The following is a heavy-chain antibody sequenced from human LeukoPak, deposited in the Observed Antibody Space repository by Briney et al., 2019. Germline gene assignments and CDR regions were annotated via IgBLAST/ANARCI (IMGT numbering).Heavy chain of an antibody. Sequence: SETLSLTCTDSGGSISSSSYYWGWIRQPPGKGLEWIGRIYTSGSTNYNPSLKSRVTISVDTSKNQFSLKLSSVTAADTAVYYCASAYYDFWSGYQGWFDPWGQGTLVTVSS. CDR1: GGSISSSSYY. CDR3: ASAYYDFWSGYQGWFDP. D-gene: IGHD3-3*01. CDR2: IYTSGST. V-gene: IGHV4-39*07. J-gene: IGHJ5*02.